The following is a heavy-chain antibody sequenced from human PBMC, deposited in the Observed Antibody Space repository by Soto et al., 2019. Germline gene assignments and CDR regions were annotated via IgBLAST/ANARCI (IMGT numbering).Heavy chain of an antibody. CDR1: GYTFTSYD. D-gene: IGHD3-16*02. CDR3: ARGMITFGGAIVQTPDDAFDI. J-gene: IGHJ3*02. Sequence: ASVKVSCKASGYTFTSYDINWVRQATGQGLEWMGWMNPNSGNTGYAQKFQGRVTMTRNTSISTAYMELSSLRSEDTAVYYCARGMITFGGAIVQTPDDAFDIWGQGTMVTVSS. V-gene: IGHV1-8*01. CDR2: MNPNSGNT.